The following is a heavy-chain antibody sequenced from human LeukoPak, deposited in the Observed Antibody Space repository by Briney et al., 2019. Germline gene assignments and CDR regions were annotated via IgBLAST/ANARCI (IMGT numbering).Heavy chain of an antibody. CDR2: IYHSGST. V-gene: IGHV4-39*07. CDR1: GGSISSSSYY. CDR3: ARDSPTYYYDSSGLDY. Sequence: SETLSLTCTVSGGSISSSSYYWGWIRQPPGKGLEWIGYIYHSGSTYYNPSLKSRVTISVDRSKNQFSLKLSSVTAADTAVYYCARDSPTYYYDSSGLDYWGQGTLVTVSS. D-gene: IGHD3-22*01. J-gene: IGHJ4*02.